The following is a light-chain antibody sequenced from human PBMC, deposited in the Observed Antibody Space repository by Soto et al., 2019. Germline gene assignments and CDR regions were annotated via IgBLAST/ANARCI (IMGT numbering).Light chain of an antibody. CDR3: QYYDTSPAWT. J-gene: IGKJ1*01. CDR1: QSVSSRF. Sequence: EIVLTQSPGTLSLSPGERATFSCRASQSVSSRFLAWYQQKPGQAPRLLIYGASSRATGIPDRFSGSGSGTDFTLTISRLEPEDFAVYYCQYYDTSPAWTFGQGTKVDIK. V-gene: IGKV3-20*01. CDR2: GAS.